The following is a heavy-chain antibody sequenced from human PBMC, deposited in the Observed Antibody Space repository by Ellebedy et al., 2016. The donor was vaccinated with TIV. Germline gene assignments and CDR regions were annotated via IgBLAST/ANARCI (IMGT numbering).Heavy chain of an antibody. Sequence: SGPTLVKPAQTLTLTCTFSGFSLNTSGVGVGWIRQPPGKALEWLALISWDDDKRYSPSLESRLTITKDASKDQVVLTMTNMAPVDTATYYCARVWGGSCFDSWGQGTLVTVSS. J-gene: IGHJ4*02. CDR2: ISWDDDK. CDR1: GFSLNTSGVG. D-gene: IGHD2-2*03. CDR3: ARVWGGSCFDS. V-gene: IGHV2-5*02.